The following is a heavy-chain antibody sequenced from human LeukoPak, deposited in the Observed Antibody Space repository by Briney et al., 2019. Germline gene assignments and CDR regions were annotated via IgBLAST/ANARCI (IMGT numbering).Heavy chain of an antibody. J-gene: IGHJ6*02. D-gene: IGHD3-10*01. CDR3: ASTGGYGSGTYDYYYFGMDV. Sequence: GGSLRLSCAASGFTFSSYEMNWVRQAPGKGLEWVAYITSSGRIIYYAVSVKGRFTISRDNAKNSLYLQMNSLRAEDTAVYYCASTGGYGSGTYDYYYFGMDVWGQGTTVTVSS. CDR2: ITSSGRII. CDR1: GFTFSSYE. V-gene: IGHV3-48*03.